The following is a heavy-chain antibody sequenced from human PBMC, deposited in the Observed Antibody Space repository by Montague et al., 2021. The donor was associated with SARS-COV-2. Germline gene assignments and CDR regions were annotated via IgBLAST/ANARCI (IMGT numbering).Heavy chain of an antibody. Sequence: SETLSLTCTVSGGSISSSSYYWGRIRQPPGKGLEWIGSIYYSGSTYYNPSLKSRVTISVDTSKNQFSLKLSSVTAADTAVYYCARLFYSSGWSENDAFDIWGQGTMVTVSS. CDR3: ARLFYSSGWSENDAFDI. CDR1: GGSISSSSYY. D-gene: IGHD6-19*01. J-gene: IGHJ3*02. V-gene: IGHV4-39*01. CDR2: IYYSGST.